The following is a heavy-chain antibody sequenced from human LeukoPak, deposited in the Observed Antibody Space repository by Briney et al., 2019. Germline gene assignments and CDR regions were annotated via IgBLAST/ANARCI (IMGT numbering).Heavy chain of an antibody. J-gene: IGHJ6*02. D-gene: IGHD6-19*01. CDR2: IYHSGST. Sequence: SQTLSLTCAVSGGSISSGGYSWSWIRQPPGKGLEWIGYIYHSGSTYYNPSLKSRVTISVDRSKNQFSLKLSSVTAADTAVYYCARGSRSGWYDTYYYYYGMDVWGQGTTVTVSS. CDR1: GGSISSGGYS. V-gene: IGHV4-30-2*01. CDR3: ARGSRSGWYDTYYYYYGMDV.